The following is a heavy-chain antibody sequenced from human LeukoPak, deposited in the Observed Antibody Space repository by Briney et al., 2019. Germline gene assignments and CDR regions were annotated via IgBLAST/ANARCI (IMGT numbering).Heavy chain of an antibody. V-gene: IGHV3-30-3*01. D-gene: IGHD6-13*01. Sequence: GGSLRLSCAASGFTFSNYAMHWVRQAPGKGLEWVAVISYDGSNNYYADSLKGRFTISRDNSKNTLYLQMNSLRAEDTAVYYCARESVTSSSWYTLGPDHWGQGTLVTVSS. CDR2: ISYDGSNN. CDR1: GFTFSNYA. CDR3: ARESVTSSSWYTLGPDH. J-gene: IGHJ4*02.